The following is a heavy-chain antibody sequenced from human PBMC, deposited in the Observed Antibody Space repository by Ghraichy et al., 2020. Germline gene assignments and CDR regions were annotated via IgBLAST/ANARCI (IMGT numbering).Heavy chain of an antibody. J-gene: IGHJ6*02. CDR2: INHSGST. CDR3: ARAGGIGSAVIGDYYYYYGMDV. CDR1: GGSFSGYY. D-gene: IGHD3-22*01. Sequence: ESLNISCAVYGGSFSGYYWSWIRQPPGKGLEWIGEINHSGSTNYNPSLKSRVTISVDTSKNQFSLKLSSVTAADTAVYYCARAGGIGSAVIGDYYYYYGMDVWGQGTTVTVSS. V-gene: IGHV4-34*01.